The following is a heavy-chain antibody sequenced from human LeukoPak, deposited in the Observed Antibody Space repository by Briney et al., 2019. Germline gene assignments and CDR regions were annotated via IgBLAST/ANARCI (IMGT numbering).Heavy chain of an antibody. CDR2: IYTSGSA. CDR1: GGSISSYY. J-gene: IGHJ4*02. Sequence: SETLSLTCTVSGGSISSYYWSWIRQPAGKGLEWIGRIYTSGSANYNPSLKSRVTISVDKSKNQFSLKLSSVTAADTAVYYCARGVAAAGTEGDYFDYWGQGTLVTVSS. V-gene: IGHV4-4*07. D-gene: IGHD6-13*01. CDR3: ARGVAAAGTEGDYFDY.